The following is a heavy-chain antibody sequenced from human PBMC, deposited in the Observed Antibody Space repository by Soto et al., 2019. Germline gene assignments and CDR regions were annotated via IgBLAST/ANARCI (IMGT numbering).Heavy chain of an antibody. CDR3: ARTALGWLDP. J-gene: IGHJ5*02. CDR2: NFYSGSSGST. CDR1: GASISSYY. V-gene: IGHV4-59*01. D-gene: IGHD2-21*02. Sequence: SETLSLTCSVSGASISSYYWSWIRQPPGKGLERIGYNFYSGSSGSTNYNPSLKSRVTISVDTSKNQFSLKLSSVTAADTAVYYCARTALGWLDPWGQGTLVTVS.